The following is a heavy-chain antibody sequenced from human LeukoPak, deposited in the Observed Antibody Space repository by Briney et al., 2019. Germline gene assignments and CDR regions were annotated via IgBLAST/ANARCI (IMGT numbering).Heavy chain of an antibody. J-gene: IGHJ5*02. V-gene: IGHV3-23*01. D-gene: IGHD3-10*01. CDR3: AKVRMVRGKGASNWFDP. Sequence: PGGSLRLSCAASGFTFSSYEMNWVRQAPGKVLEWVSTVSGSGGSTDYADSVKGRFTIFRDNSKNTLYLQMNSLRAEDTAVYYCAKVRMVRGKGASNWFDPWGQGTLVTVSS. CDR2: VSGSGGST. CDR1: GFTFSSYE.